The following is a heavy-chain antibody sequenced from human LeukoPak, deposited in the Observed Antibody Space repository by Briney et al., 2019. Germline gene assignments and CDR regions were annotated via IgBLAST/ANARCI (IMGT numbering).Heavy chain of an antibody. Sequence: GGSLRLSCAASGFTFTMFSMNWLRQAPGKGLEWIAFIRGRSDTTYYADSVQGRFTISRDNAEDSVYLQMNSLRVEDTAVYYCATQRESTSGWPPYYFDYWGQGTLVTVSS. D-gene: IGHD6-19*01. CDR2: IRGRSDTT. CDR1: GFTFTMFS. J-gene: IGHJ4*02. CDR3: ATQRESTSGWPPYYFDY. V-gene: IGHV3-48*01.